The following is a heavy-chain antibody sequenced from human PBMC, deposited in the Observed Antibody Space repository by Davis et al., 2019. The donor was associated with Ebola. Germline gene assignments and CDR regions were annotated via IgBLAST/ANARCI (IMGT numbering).Heavy chain of an antibody. CDR3: ARGWFRGGMDV. D-gene: IGHD3-10*01. CDR2: TYYNSKWYS. CDR1: VDGLSIISGG. J-gene: IGHJ6*02. V-gene: IGHV6-1*01. Sequence: HSQTLSLTCALSVDGLSIISGGCNCISQSPSRGLEWPRRTYYNSKWYSDYAASVKSRLTINPDATKNQFSMQLNSMTPEDTALYYCARGWFRGGMDVWGEGTTVTV.